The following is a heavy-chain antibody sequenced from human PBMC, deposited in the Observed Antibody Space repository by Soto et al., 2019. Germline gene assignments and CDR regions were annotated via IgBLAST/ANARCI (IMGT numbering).Heavy chain of an antibody. CDR1: GGTFSSYA. CDR2: IIPIFGTA. D-gene: IGHD1-26*01. V-gene: IGHV1-69*01. CDR3: AREIISVIVGATGSFDY. Sequence: QVQLVQSGAEVKKPGSSVKVSCKASGGTFSSYAISWVRQAPRQGLEWMGGIIPIFGTANYAQKFQGRVTITADESTSTAYMELSSLRSEDTAVYYCAREIISVIVGATGSFDYWGQGTLVTVSS. J-gene: IGHJ4*02.